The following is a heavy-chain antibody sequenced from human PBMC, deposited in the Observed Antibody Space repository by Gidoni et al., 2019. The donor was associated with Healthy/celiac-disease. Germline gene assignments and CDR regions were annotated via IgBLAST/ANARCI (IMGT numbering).Heavy chain of an antibody. V-gene: IGHV3-43*01. CDR2: ISWDGGST. D-gene: IGHD3-10*01. Sequence: EVQLVESGGVVVQPGGSLRLSCAASGFTFDDYTMHWVRRSPGKGLEWVSLISWDGGSTYYADYVKGRFTISRDNSKNSLYLQMNSLRTEDTALYYCVTARPPSGDFSYWGQGTLVTVSS. CDR3: VTARPPSGDFSY. J-gene: IGHJ4*02. CDR1: GFTFDDYT.